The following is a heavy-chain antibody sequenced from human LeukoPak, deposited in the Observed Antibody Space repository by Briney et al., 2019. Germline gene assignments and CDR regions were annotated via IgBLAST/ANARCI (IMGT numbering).Heavy chain of an antibody. J-gene: IGHJ4*02. CDR3: ARFIAARRGPPYFDY. V-gene: IGHV4-31*03. D-gene: IGHD6-6*01. CDR2: IYYSGST. Sequence: PSETLSLTCTVSGGSISSGGYYWSWIRQHPGKGLEWIGYIYYSGSTYYNPSLKSRVTISVDTSKNQFSLKLSSVSAADTAVYYCARFIAARRGPPYFDYWGQGTLVTVSS. CDR1: GGSISSGGYY.